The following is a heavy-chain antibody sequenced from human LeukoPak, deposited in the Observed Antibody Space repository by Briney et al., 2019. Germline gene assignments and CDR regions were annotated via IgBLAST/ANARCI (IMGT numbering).Heavy chain of an antibody. CDR2: ISGSGGST. CDR3: AKVPVPYCSSTSCLFDY. Sequence: GGSLRLSRAASGFTFSSYAMSWVRQAPGKGLEWVSAISGSGGSTYYADSVKGRFTISRDNSKNTLYLQMNSLRAEDTAVYYCAKVPVPYCSSTSCLFDYWGQGTLVTVSS. CDR1: GFTFSSYA. D-gene: IGHD2-2*01. V-gene: IGHV3-23*01. J-gene: IGHJ4*02.